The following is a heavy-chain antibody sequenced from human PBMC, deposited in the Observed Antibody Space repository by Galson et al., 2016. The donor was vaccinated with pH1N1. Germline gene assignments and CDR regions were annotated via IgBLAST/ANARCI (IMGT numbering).Heavy chain of an antibody. CDR2: IYWDGEK. CDR1: GSSLSSGMG. J-gene: IGHJ4*02. Sequence: PALVKPTQTLTLTCTLSGSSLSSGMGVNWIRQTPGKALEWLALIYWDGEKQYSPSLKNRLTIISDTSKNQVVLVMTDMDPVDTGTYFCVRRRFGTTDYWGQGTQVIASS. CDR3: VRRRFGTTDY. V-gene: IGHV2-5*08. D-gene: IGHD3-10*01.